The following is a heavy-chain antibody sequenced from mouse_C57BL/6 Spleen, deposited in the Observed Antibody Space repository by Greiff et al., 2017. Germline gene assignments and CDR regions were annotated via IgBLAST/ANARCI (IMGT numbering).Heavy chain of an antibody. CDR2: INPNNGGT. Sequence: EVQLQQSGPELVKPGASVKISCKASGYTFTDYYMNWVKQSHGKSLEWIGDINPNNGGTSYNQKFKGKATLTVDKSSRTTYMELRSLTSEDSAVYYCASSSSRGFAYWGQGTLVTVSA. J-gene: IGHJ3*01. CDR1: GYTFTDYY. V-gene: IGHV1-26*01. CDR3: ASSSSRGFAY.